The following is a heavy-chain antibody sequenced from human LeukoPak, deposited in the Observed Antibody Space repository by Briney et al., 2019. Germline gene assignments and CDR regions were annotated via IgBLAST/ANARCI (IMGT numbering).Heavy chain of an antibody. CDR1: GGTFSSYA. V-gene: IGHV1-46*01. CDR2: INPSGGST. D-gene: IGHD5-24*01. CDR3: ARDWGWLQFLDY. J-gene: IGHJ4*02. Sequence: ASVKVSCKASGGTFSSYAISWVRQAPGQGLEWMGIINPSGGSTSYAQKFQGRVTMTRDTSTSTVYMELSSLRSEDTAVYYCARDWGWLQFLDYWGQGTLVTVSS.